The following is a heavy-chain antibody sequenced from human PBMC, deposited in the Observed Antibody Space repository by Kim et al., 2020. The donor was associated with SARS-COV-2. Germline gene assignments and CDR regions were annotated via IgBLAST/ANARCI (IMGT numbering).Heavy chain of an antibody. J-gene: IGHJ4*02. D-gene: IGHD1-26*01. Sequence: IYAQKFQGRVTMTEDTTTDTAYMELSSLRSADTAVYYCTTIGSYSPFDYWGQGTLVTVSS. V-gene: IGHV1-24*01. CDR3: TTIGSYSPFDY.